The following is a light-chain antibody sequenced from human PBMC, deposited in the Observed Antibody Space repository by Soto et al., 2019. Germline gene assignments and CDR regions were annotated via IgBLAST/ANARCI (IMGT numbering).Light chain of an antibody. V-gene: IGKV3-20*01. Sequence: EIVLTQSPATLCLSPGERATLSCRASQSVSSYLAWYQQKPGQAPRLLIYDASNRATGIPARFSGSGSGTDFTLTISRLEPEDFAVYYCQQYGSSPMTFGQGTRLEIK. CDR3: QQYGSSPMT. CDR1: QSVSSY. CDR2: DAS. J-gene: IGKJ5*01.